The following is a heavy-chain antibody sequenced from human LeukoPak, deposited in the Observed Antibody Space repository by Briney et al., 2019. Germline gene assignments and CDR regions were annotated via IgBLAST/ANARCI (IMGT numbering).Heavy chain of an antibody. V-gene: IGHV3-23*01. CDR2: ISGSGGRT. CDR1: GFTFSSYG. J-gene: IGHJ4*02. D-gene: IGHD3-10*01. Sequence: GGSLRLSWAAFGFTFSSYGMSWVRQAPGKGLEWVSAISGSGGRTDYADSVKGRFTISRDNSKNTLYLHMNSLRAEDTAVYYCAKGLTWFGESPGGFAYWGQGTLFTVSS. CDR3: AKGLTWFGESPGGFAY.